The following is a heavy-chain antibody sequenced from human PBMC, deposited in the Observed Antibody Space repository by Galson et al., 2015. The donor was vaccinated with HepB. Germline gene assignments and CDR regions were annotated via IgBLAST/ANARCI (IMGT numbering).Heavy chain of an antibody. V-gene: IGHV1-2*02. J-gene: IGHJ6*02. CDR2: INPNSGGT. CDR3: ARDLAAGAAHYYYYGMDV. D-gene: IGHD7-27*01. Sequence: SVKVSCKASGYTFTGYHMHWVRQAPGQGLEWMGWINPNSGGTNYAQKFQGRVTMTRDTSISTAYMELIRLRSDDTAVYYCARDLAAGAAHYYYYGMDVWGQGTTVTVSS. CDR1: GYTFTGYH.